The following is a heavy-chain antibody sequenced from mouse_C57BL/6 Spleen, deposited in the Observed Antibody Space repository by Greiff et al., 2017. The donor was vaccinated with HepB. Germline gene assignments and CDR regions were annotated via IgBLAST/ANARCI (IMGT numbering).Heavy chain of an antibody. CDR3: AGDHYYGSHYFDY. Sequence: EVHLVESGEGLVKPGGSLKLSCAASGFTFSSYAMPWVRQTPEKRLEWVAYISSGGDYIYYTDTVKGRFTISRDNARNTLYLQMSSLKSEDTAMYYCAGDHYYGSHYFDYWSEGTTLTVTS. D-gene: IGHD1-1*01. J-gene: IGHJ2*01. CDR2: ISSGGDYI. CDR1: GFTFSSYA. V-gene: IGHV5S21*01.